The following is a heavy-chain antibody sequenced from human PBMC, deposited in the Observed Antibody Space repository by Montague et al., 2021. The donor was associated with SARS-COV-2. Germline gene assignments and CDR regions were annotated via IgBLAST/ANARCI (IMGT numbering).Heavy chain of an antibody. CDR3: ATEMPAYDVFDI. CDR2: IYNTGRT. J-gene: IGHJ3*02. CDR1: GGSVTSGDYY. Sequence: SESLSLTCTVSGGSVTSGDYYWTWIRQPPGKGLEWIGYIYNTGRTNYNPPLKSRVTISVDTSKNQFSLKVDSVSAADTAVYYCATEMPAYDVFDIWGQGTMVTVSS. V-gene: IGHV4-61*08. D-gene: IGHD2-2*01.